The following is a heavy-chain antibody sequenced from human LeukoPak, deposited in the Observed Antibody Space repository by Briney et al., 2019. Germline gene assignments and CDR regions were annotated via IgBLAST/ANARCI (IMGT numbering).Heavy chain of an antibody. J-gene: IGHJ5*02. V-gene: IGHV4-59*01. CDR3: ARGGWGSGIGPWFDP. CDR1: GGSISSYY. Sequence: SETLSLTCTVSGGSISSYYWSWIRQPPGKGLEWIGYIYYSGSTNYNPSLKSRVTISVDTSKNQFSLKLSSVTAADTAVYYCARGGWGSGIGPWFDPWGQGTLVTVSS. D-gene: IGHD2-15*01. CDR2: IYYSGST.